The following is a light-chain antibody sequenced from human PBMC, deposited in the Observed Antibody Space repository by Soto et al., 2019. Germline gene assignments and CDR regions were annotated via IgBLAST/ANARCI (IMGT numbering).Light chain of an antibody. CDR1: SSNIGAGYV. V-gene: IGLV1-40*01. CDR3: QTYDNNSEYG. Sequence: QSVLRQPHSVSGAPGQRVTISCTGSSSNIGAGYVVHWYQQLPGAAPKLLIFSDNNRPSGVPDRFSGSKSGISASLSITGLQTEDEDDVYCQTYDNNSEYGFGT. J-gene: IGLJ1*01. CDR2: SDN.